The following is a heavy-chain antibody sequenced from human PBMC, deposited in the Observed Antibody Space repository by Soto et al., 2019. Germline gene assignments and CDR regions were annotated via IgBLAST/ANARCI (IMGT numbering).Heavy chain of an antibody. V-gene: IGHV4-30-4*01. CDR2: IYYTGKT. D-gene: IGHD2-2*01. CDR3: GRDLTSNANCIDP. J-gene: IGHJ5*02. CDR1: GDYIHVGGYY. Sequence: SETLSLTCSVSGDYIHVGGYYWTWIRQRPGKGLEWMGYIYYTGKTYYNPSLESRLTMSVDRSKNQFSLRLTPVTAADTAVYFCGRDLTSNANCIDPWGQGSLVTFSS.